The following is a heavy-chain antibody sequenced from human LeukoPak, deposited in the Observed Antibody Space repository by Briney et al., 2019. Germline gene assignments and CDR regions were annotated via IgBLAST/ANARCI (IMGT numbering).Heavy chain of an antibody. CDR1: GFTFSSFA. CDR2: ISGSGDST. CDR3: ANPSAVAGPSRLDY. D-gene: IGHD6-19*01. V-gene: IGHV3-23*01. Sequence: GGSLRLSCAASGFTFSSFALSWVRQAPGKGLEWVSSISGSGDSTYYMESVKGRFTISRDNSENTLYLQMNSLRADDTAVYYCANPSAVAGPSRLDYWGQGTLVTVSS. J-gene: IGHJ4*02.